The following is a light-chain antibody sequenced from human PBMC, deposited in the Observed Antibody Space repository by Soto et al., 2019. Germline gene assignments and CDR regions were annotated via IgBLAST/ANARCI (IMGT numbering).Light chain of an antibody. J-gene: IGKJ5*01. Sequence: DIQVTQSPSALSASVGDRVTITCRASQRINIYLNWYRQKPGKAPELLIYSASNLQSGAPSRFSGSGSGTDFTLTISGLQSEDFATYYCQQSFGTPTFGQGTRLEIK. CDR2: SAS. CDR3: QQSFGTPT. V-gene: IGKV1-39*01. CDR1: QRINIY.